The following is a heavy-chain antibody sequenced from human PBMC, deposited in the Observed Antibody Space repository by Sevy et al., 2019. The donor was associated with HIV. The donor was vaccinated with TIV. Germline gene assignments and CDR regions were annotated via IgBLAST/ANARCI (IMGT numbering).Heavy chain of an antibody. J-gene: IGHJ4*02. CDR3: AKERGIYYYYVWGSSTYFDY. CDR2: ISGSGGST. D-gene: IGHD3-16*01. V-gene: IGHV3-23*01. CDR1: GFTFSSYA. Sequence: GGSLRLSCAASGFTFSSYAMSWVRQAPGKGLEWVSAISGSGGSTYYADSVKGRFTISRDNSKNTLYLQMNSLRAEDTAVYYCAKERGIYYYYVWGSSTYFDYWGQGTLVTVSS.